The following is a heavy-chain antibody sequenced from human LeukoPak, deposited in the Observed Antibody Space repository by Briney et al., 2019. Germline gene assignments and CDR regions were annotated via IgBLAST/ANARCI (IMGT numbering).Heavy chain of an antibody. CDR3: ARVAYSSGWFAVYFDY. D-gene: IGHD6-19*01. Sequence: ASVKVSCKASGYTFTSYYMHWMRQAPGQGLEWMGIINPSGGSTSYAQKFQGRVTMTRDTSTSTVYMELSSLRSEDTAVYYCARVAYSSGWFAVYFDYWGQGTLVTVSS. V-gene: IGHV1-46*01. CDR1: GYTFTSYY. J-gene: IGHJ4*02. CDR2: INPSGGST.